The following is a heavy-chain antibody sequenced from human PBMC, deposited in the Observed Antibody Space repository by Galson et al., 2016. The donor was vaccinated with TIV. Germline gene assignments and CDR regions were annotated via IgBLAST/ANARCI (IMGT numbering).Heavy chain of an antibody. D-gene: IGHD1-26*01. V-gene: IGHV1-3*04. CDR2: INTGNGNT. Sequence: SVKVSCKASGYSFTNYNIHWVRQAPGQGLEWMGWINTGNGNTKYSQKLKGRVTPSGDTSATTAYMELNSLTSEDMAAYYCARGIVGASKAFDVWGQGTMVTVSS. CDR3: ARGIVGASKAFDV. CDR1: GYSFTNYN. J-gene: IGHJ3*01.